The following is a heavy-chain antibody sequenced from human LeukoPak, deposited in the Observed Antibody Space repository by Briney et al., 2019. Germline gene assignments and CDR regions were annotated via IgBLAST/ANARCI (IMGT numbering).Heavy chain of an antibody. Sequence: GGSLRPSCAASGFTFDDYGMSWVRQAPGKGLEWVSGINWNGGSTGYADSVKGRLTISRDNAKNSLYLQMNSLRAEDTALYYCARLVDGYNFGYMDVWGKGTTVTVSS. CDR3: ARLVDGYNFGYMDV. CDR1: GFTFDDYG. V-gene: IGHV3-20*04. D-gene: IGHD5-24*01. CDR2: INWNGGST. J-gene: IGHJ6*03.